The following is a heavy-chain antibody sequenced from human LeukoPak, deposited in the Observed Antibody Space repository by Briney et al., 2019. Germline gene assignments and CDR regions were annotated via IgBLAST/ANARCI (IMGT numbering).Heavy chain of an antibody. J-gene: IGHJ5*02. CDR1: EFSFSNYA. V-gene: IGHV3-23*01. CDR2: ISGSGGGT. D-gene: IGHD2-2*01. CDR3: AKNPAGNWFDP. Sequence: GGSLRLSCVGYEFSFSNYAMSWVRQAPGRGLEWVSSISGSGGGTYYADSVKGRFTISRDNSKNTLYLQMNSLRAEDTAVYYCAKNPAGNWFDPWGQGTLVTVSS.